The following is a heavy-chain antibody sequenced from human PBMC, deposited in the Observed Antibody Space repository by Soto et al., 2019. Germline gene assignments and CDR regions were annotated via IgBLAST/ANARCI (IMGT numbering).Heavy chain of an antibody. Sequence: EVQLVESGGGSVQPGGSLRLHCAASGFTFSSHWMYWVRQAPGKGLFWVSRINSEGSSRRYADSVNGRFTVSRDNAKNTLYLQMNSLRAEDTDVYYCAREATYSSGRGMDVWGQGTLVTVSS. CDR3: AREATYSSGRGMDV. CDR2: INSEGSSR. J-gene: IGHJ4*02. D-gene: IGHD3-22*01. V-gene: IGHV3-74*01. CDR1: GFTFSSHW.